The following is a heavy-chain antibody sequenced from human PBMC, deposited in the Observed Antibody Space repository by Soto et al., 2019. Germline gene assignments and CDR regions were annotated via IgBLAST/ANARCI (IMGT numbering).Heavy chain of an antibody. CDR3: ARDRGDSSSRASSDYFDY. CDR2: ISSSSSTI. Sequence: GGSLRLSCAASGFTFSSYSMNWVRQAPGKGLEWVSYISSSSSTIYYADSVKGRFTISRDNAKNTLYLQMNSRRAEDTAVYYCARDRGDSSSRASSDYFDYWGQGTLVTVSS. V-gene: IGHV3-48*04. D-gene: IGHD6-13*01. CDR1: GFTFSSYS. J-gene: IGHJ4*02.